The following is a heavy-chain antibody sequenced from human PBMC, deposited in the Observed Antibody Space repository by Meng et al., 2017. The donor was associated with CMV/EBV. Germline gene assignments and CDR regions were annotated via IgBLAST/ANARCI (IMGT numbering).Heavy chain of an antibody. J-gene: IGHJ6*02. D-gene: IGHD6-6*01. Sequence: SVKVSCKASGGTFSSDTIRWVRQAPGQGLEWMGRIIPILGIANYAQKFKGRVTITADKSTSTAYMELSSLRSEDTAVYYCARDKDSSSSYDDGMDVWGQGTTVTVSS. CDR1: GGTFSSDT. CDR2: IIPILGIA. CDR3: ARDKDSSSSYDDGMDV. V-gene: IGHV1-69*04.